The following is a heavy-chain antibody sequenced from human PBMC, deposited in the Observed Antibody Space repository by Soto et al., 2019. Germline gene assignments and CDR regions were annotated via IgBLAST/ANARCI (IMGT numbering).Heavy chain of an antibody. J-gene: IGHJ3*01. Sequence: EVQLLESGGGLVQPGGSLRLSCAASGFTFSHYAMSWVRQAPGKGLQWVSTIFGSGAPTHYADSVKGRFGISRDNSNNMLFLEMNSLKAEDTAVYYGTRKASRWCFAFDLWGQGTRVAVSS. CDR1: GFTFSHYA. CDR3: TRKASRWCFAFDL. V-gene: IGHV3-23*01. CDR2: IFGSGAPT. D-gene: IGHD2-21*01.